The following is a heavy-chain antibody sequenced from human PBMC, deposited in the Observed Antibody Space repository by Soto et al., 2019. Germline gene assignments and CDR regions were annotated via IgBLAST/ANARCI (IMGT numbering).Heavy chain of an antibody. Sequence: SETLSLTCSVSGGSISSSYWSWIRQPPGKGLEWIGYISYSGSTTYNPSLKSRITLSVDTSKKQFSLRVSSVTAANTAVYYCARGHRAMEYYYYYGMDVWGQGTTVTVSS. D-gene: IGHD5-18*01. V-gene: IGHV4-59*01. CDR3: ARGHRAMEYYYYYGMDV. J-gene: IGHJ6*02. CDR1: GGSISSSY. CDR2: ISYSGST.